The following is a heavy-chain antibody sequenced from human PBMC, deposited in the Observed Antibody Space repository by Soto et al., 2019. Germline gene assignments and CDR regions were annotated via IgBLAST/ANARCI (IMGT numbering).Heavy chain of an antibody. CDR3: AKELSPNMGCMDV. CDR2: ITGRGGTT. D-gene: IGHD3-10*01. V-gene: IGHV3-23*01. J-gene: IGHJ6*02. CDR1: GFTFSNYA. Sequence: EVQLLESGGDLVQPGGSLRLSCAASGFTFSNYAMSWVRQAPGKGLEWVSSITGRGGTTFYADSVKGRLTISRDNSKNTLYVQMDILRAEDTAVYYCAKELSPNMGCMDVWGPGTTVTVSS.